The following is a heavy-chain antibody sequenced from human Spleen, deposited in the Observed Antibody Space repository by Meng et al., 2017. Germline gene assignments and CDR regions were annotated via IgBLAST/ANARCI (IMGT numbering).Heavy chain of an antibody. J-gene: IGHJ4*02. V-gene: IGHV3-21*01. CDR2: IDNGGTYI. D-gene: IGHD5-12*01. Sequence: GESLKISCATSGFTFSSYSMNWVRQAPGKGLEWVAYIDNGGTYIYYADSLKGRFTISRDDASYSLFLQMSSPRAEDTAVYYCARALVTQYSGYEDFWGQGTLVTVSS. CDR1: GFTFSSYS. CDR3: ARALVTQYSGYEDF.